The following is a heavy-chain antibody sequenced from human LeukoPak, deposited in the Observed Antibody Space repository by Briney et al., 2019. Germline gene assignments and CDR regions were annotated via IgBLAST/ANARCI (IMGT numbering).Heavy chain of an antibody. V-gene: IGHV1-69*06. CDR3: ARISWSWANDAFDI. D-gene: IGHD1-26*01. Sequence: GASVKVSCKASGGTFSSYAISWVRQAPGQGLEWMGGIIPIFGTANYAQKFQGRVTITADKSTSTVYMELSSLRSEDTAVYYCARISWSWANDAFDIWGQGTMVTVSS. CDR2: IIPIFGTA. J-gene: IGHJ3*02. CDR1: GGTFSSYA.